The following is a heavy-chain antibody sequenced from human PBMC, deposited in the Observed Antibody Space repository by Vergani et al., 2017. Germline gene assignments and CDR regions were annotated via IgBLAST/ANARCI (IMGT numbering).Heavy chain of an antibody. Sequence: QINLKESGPTLVKPTQTLTLTCTFSGFSLNTRGVSGAWIRQPPGKALDWLALIYWNDNQHYSPSLNNSVTITKDTSKNQVVLTMTNMDYVDTGTYYCVYRKTGCGTTGCFYPFYYYYYMDVWGKGTTVTVSS. CDR1: GFSLNTRGVS. D-gene: IGHD1-7*01. J-gene: IGHJ6*03. CDR3: VYRKTGCGTTGCFYPFYYYYYMDV. V-gene: IGHV2-5*04. CDR2: IYWNDNQ.